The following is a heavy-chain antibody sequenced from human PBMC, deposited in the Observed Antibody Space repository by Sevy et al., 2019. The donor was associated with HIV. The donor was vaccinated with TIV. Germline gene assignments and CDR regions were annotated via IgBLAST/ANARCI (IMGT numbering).Heavy chain of an antibody. CDR1: GFTFSTHA. Sequence: GGSLRLSCAASGFTFSTHAMHWVRQAPGKGLEWVAIISYDGNIEYYPDSVKGRFTISRDDSKNTLYLQMNRLRSEDTALYDCAGDLGYESTGYLPLFDNWGQGTLVTVSS. J-gene: IGHJ4*02. V-gene: IGHV3-30-3*01. CDR3: AGDLGYESTGYLPLFDN. CDR2: ISYDGNIE. D-gene: IGHD3-22*01.